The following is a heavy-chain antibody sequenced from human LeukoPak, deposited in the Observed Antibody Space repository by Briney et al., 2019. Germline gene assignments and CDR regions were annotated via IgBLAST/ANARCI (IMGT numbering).Heavy chain of an antibody. J-gene: IGHJ4*02. CDR1: GFTFSSYW. D-gene: IGHD3-3*01. CDR2: IKQDGSEK. V-gene: IGHV3-7*01. Sequence: GGSLRLSCVASGFTFSSYWMSWVRQAPGKGLEWVASIKQDGSEKYYVDSVKGRFTISRDNAKNSLYLQMNSLRAEDTAVYYCAREDDFWSGYYPDDYWGQGTLVTVSS. CDR3: AREDDFWSGYYPDDY.